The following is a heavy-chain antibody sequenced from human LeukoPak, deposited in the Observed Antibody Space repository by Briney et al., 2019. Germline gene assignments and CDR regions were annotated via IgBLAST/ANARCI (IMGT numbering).Heavy chain of an antibody. V-gene: IGHV4-39*01. CDR3: ASEYYYDSSGYLNWFDP. D-gene: IGHD3-22*01. J-gene: IGHJ5*02. CDR1: GGSISSSSYY. CDR2: IYYSGST. Sequence: SETLSLTCTVSGGSISSSSYYWGWIRQPPGKGLEWIGSIYYSGSTYYNPSLKSRVTISVDTSKNQFSLKLSSVTAADTALYYCASEYYYDSSGYLNWFDPWGQGTLVTVSS.